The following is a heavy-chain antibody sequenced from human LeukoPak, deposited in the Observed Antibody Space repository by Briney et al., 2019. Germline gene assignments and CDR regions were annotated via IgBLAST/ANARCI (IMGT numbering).Heavy chain of an antibody. CDR1: GFTFSSYA. CDR2: ISYDGSNK. V-gene: IGHV3-30-3*01. J-gene: IGHJ4*02. D-gene: IGHD1-26*01. Sequence: GRSLRLSCAASGFTFSSYAMHWVRQAPGEGLEWVAVISYDGSNKYYADSVKGRFTISRDNSKNTLYLRMNSLRAEDTAVYYCARSAVVGATPFDYWGQGTLVTVSS. CDR3: ARSAVVGATPFDY.